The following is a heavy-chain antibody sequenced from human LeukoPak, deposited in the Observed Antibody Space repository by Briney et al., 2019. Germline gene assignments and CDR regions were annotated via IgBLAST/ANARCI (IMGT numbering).Heavy chain of an antibody. D-gene: IGHD3-10*01. CDR1: GYSISSGYF. CDR3: ARRGILLWFGSYNWFDP. Sequence: SETLSLTCTVSGYSISSGYFWGWMRQPPGKGLEWIGSIYHSVTTHYNPSLKSRVTISLDTSKNQFSLKLSSVTAADTAVYYCARRGILLWFGSYNWFDPWGQGTLVTVSS. V-gene: IGHV4-38-2*02. CDR2: IYHSVTT. J-gene: IGHJ5*02.